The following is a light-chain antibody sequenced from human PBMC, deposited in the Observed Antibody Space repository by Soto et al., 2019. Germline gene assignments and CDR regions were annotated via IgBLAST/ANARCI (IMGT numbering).Light chain of an antibody. CDR3: QQYGSSIT. Sequence: EIVLTQSPGTLTLSPGERATLSCRASQSVPRSYLAWYQQKPGQAPRLLIYGTSSRATGIPGRFSGSGSGTDFTPPISRLEPDDFAVVYCQQYGSSITFGQGTRLEIK. CDR2: GTS. V-gene: IGKV3-20*01. J-gene: IGKJ5*01. CDR1: QSVPRSY.